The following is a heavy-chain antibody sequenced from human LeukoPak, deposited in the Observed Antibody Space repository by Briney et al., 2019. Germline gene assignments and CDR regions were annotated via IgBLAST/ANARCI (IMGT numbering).Heavy chain of an antibody. D-gene: IGHD3-3*01. J-gene: IGHJ4*02. CDR3: ASLRPAHY. V-gene: IGHV4-34*01. CDR2: INHSGST. Sequence: PSETLSLTCAVYGGSFSGYYWSWIRQPPGKGLEWIGEINHSGSTNYNPSLKSRVTISVDTSKNQFSLKLSSVTAADTAVYYCASLRPAHYWGQGTLVTVSS. CDR1: GGSFSGYY.